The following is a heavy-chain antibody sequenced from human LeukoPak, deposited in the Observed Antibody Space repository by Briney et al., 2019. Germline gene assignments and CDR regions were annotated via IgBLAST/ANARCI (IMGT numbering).Heavy chain of an antibody. CDR1: GYTFTSYG. CDR2: ISAYNGNT. D-gene: IGHD2-2*01. J-gene: IGHJ6*03. V-gene: IGHV1-18*01. Sequence: ASVNVSCKASGYTFTSYGISWVRQAPGQGLEWMGWISAYNGNTNYAQKLQGRVTMTTDTSTSTAYMELRSLRSDDTAVYYCARDPPQIVVVPAAPYYYYYYMDVWGKGTTVTVSS. CDR3: ARDPPQIVVVPAAPYYYYYYMDV.